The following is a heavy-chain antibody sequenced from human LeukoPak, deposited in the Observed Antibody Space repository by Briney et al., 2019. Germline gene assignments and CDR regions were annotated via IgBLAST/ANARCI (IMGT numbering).Heavy chain of an antibody. Sequence: PGGSLRLSCAASGFTASSNYMSWVRQAPGKGLEWVSVIYSGGSTYYADSVKGRFTISRDNSKNTLYLQMNSLRAEDMAVYYCARGPISMVRGVKTRYYYYGMDVWGQGTTVTVSS. D-gene: IGHD3-10*01. CDR2: IYSGGST. CDR3: ARGPISMVRGVKTRYYYYGMDV. CDR1: GFTASSNY. V-gene: IGHV3-66*01. J-gene: IGHJ6*02.